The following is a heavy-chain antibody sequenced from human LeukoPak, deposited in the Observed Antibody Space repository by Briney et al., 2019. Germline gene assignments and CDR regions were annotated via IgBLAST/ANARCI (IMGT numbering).Heavy chain of an antibody. D-gene: IGHD2-21*01. CDR3: ARARQDTILHSGAFDI. CDR2: ISSGGSHT. Sequence: GGSLRLSCAASGFTFSTYFMHWVRQAPGKGLEWVADISSGGSHTFNVGSVKGRFTIFTDNYNNTLYLQINSLRAAETAVYFCARARQDTILHSGAFDIWGQGTMVTVSS. V-gene: IGHV3-30-3*01. CDR1: GFTFSTYF. J-gene: IGHJ3*02.